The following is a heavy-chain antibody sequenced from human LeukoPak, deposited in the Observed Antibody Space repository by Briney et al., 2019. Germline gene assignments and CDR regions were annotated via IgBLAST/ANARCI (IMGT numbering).Heavy chain of an antibody. CDR1: GGSISSSSYY. V-gene: IGHV4-39*01. CDR3: ARLSGLVLDPYYYYYYYMDV. J-gene: IGHJ6*03. Sequence: PSETLSLTCTVSGGSISSSSYYWGWIRQPPGKGLEWIVSIYYSGSTYYNPSLKSRVTISVDTSKNQFSLKLSSVTAADTAVYYCARLSGLVLDPYYYYYYYMDVWGKGTTVTVSS. D-gene: IGHD6-6*01. CDR2: IYYSGST.